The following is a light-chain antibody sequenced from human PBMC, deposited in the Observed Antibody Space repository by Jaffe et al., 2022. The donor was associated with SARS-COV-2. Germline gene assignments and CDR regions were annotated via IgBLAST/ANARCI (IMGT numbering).Light chain of an antibody. V-gene: IGKV3-20*01. Sequence: EIVLTQSPGTLSLSPGERATLSCRASQSVSSSYLAWYQQKPGQAPRLLIYGASSRATDIPDKFSGSGSGTDFTLTISRLEPEDFAVYYCQQYGTSPGMYTFGQGTKLEIK. CDR1: QSVSSSY. CDR2: GAS. CDR3: QQYGTSPGMYT. J-gene: IGKJ2*01.